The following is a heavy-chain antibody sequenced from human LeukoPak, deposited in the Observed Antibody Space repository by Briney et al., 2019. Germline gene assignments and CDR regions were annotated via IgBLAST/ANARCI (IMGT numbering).Heavy chain of an antibody. Sequence: SETLSLTCTVSGYSISSNYYWGWIRQPPGKGLEWIGSIYHSGSTYYKPSLKSRVTISVDTSKNQFSLKLSSVTAADTAVYYCASSLRFFDYWGQGTLVTVSS. V-gene: IGHV4-38-2*02. J-gene: IGHJ4*02. D-gene: IGHD4-17*01. CDR1: GYSISSNYY. CDR2: IYHSGST. CDR3: ASSLRFFDY.